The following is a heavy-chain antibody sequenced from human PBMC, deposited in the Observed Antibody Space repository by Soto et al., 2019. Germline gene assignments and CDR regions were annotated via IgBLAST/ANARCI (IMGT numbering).Heavy chain of an antibody. Sequence: SETLSLTCTVSGGSSSSYYWSWIRHPPGKGLEWIGYIYYSGSTNYTPSLKSRVTISVDTSKNQFSLKLSSVTAADTAVYYCARDTPNYGMDVWGQGTTVTVSS. CDR1: GGSSSSYY. V-gene: IGHV4-59*01. J-gene: IGHJ6*02. CDR2: IYYSGST. CDR3: ARDTPNYGMDV.